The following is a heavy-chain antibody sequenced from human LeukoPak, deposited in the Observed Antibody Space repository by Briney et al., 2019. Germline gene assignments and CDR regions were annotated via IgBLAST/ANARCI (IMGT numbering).Heavy chain of an antibody. V-gene: IGHV3-23*01. CDR1: GFTFSSYA. D-gene: IGHD3-3*01. CDR2: ISGTGGST. J-gene: IGHJ4*02. Sequence: PGGSLRLSCAASGFTFSSYAMSWVRQAPGKGLEWVSAISGTGGSTYYADSVKGRFTISRDNFKNTLYLQMNSLRAEDTAVYYCAKDGEDGDYDFWSGTTVDYWGQGTLVTVSS. CDR3: AKDGEDGDYDFWSGTTVDY.